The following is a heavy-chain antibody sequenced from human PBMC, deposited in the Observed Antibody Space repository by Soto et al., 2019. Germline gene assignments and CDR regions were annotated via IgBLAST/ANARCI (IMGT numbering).Heavy chain of an antibody. D-gene: IGHD6-6*01. CDR3: ARDGREYSSFDY. CDR1: GYTFTSYA. V-gene: IGHV1-3*01. Sequence: ASVKVSCKASGYTFTSYAMHWVRQAPGQRLEWMGWINAGNGNTKYSQKFQGRVTITRDTSASTAYMELSSLRSEDTAVYYCARDGREYSSFDYWGQGTLVTVSS. CDR2: INAGNGNT. J-gene: IGHJ4*02.